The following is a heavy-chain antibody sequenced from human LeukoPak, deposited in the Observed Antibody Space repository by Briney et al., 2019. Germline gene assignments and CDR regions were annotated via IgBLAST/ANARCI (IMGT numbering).Heavy chain of an antibody. Sequence: ASMKVSGKASGYTFTGYYIHWVRQAPGQGLEWMGWINPNNGDTNFDPKFQGRLTLSRDTSISTAYMELGRLRSDDTAVYYCARIKWSAANDWGQGTLVTVSS. CDR1: GYTFTGYY. J-gene: IGHJ4*02. CDR3: ARIKWSAAND. D-gene: IGHD6-13*01. CDR2: INPNNGDT. V-gene: IGHV1-2*02.